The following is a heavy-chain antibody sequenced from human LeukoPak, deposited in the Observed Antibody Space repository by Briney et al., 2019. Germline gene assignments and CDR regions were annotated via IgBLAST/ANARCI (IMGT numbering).Heavy chain of an antibody. CDR1: GYTFTGYY. J-gene: IGHJ3*02. D-gene: IGHD6-13*01. V-gene: IGHV1-2*02. Sequence: ASVKVSCKASGYTFTGYYMHWVRQAPGQGLEWMGWINPNSGGTNYAQKFQGRVTMTRDTSISTAYMELSRLRSDDTAVYYCARPYSRSWRDAFDIWGQGTMVTVSS. CDR3: ARPYSRSWRDAFDI. CDR2: INPNSGGT.